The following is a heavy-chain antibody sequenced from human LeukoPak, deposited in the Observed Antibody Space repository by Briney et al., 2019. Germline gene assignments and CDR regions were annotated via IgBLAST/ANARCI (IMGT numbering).Heavy chain of an antibody. J-gene: IGHJ6*02. D-gene: IGHD4/OR15-4a*01. CDR1: GGSISHYY. CDR2: IYYSGTT. Sequence: SETLSLTCTVSGGSISHYYWSWIRQPPGKGLEWIGYIYYSGTTNYNPSLKSRVTISVDTSKNQFSLKLNSVTAADTAVYYCAREDPQTKVPEGMDIWGQGATVTVSS. CDR3: AREDPQTKVPEGMDI. V-gene: IGHV4-59*01.